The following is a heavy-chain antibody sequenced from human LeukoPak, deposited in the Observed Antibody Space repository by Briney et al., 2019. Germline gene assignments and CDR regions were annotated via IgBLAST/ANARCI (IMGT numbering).Heavy chain of an antibody. V-gene: IGHV4-34*01. CDR3: ASHYYGSGTHGWFDP. CDR1: GGSFSGYY. J-gene: IGHJ5*02. D-gene: IGHD3-10*01. Sequence: PSETLSLTCAVYGGSFSGYYWSWIRQPPGKGLEWIGEINHSGSTNYNPPLKSRVTISVDTSKNQFSLKLSSVTAADTAVYYCASHYYGSGTHGWFDPWGQGTLVTVSS. CDR2: INHSGST.